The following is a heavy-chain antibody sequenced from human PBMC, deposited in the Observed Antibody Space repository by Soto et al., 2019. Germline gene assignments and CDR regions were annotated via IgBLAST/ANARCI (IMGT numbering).Heavy chain of an antibody. D-gene: IGHD6-13*01. Sequence: QVHLVQSGAEVKGPGASLKVSCKASGYTFTNYGIHWVRQAPGQGLEWMGWISGYNGNTNYAQHLQGRVTMTRDTSTNTAYMELMSLRSDDTAVYYCAKERDGSSWSSAEYLQHWGQGTLVTVSS. CDR3: AKERDGSSWSSAEYLQH. V-gene: IGHV1-18*01. CDR1: GYTFTNYG. CDR2: ISGYNGNT. J-gene: IGHJ1*01.